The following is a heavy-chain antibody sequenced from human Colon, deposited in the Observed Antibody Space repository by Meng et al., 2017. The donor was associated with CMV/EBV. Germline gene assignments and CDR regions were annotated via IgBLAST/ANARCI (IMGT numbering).Heavy chain of an antibody. J-gene: IGHJ4*02. Sequence: SQTLSLTCAVYGGSLSGYYWSWVRQPPGKGLEWIAEINHSGTINYNPSLKSRVTISVDTSNNQFSLQMTSVTAADTATYYCVREADYTTSRSFDSWGQGAQVTVSS. CDR3: VREADYTTSRSFDS. D-gene: IGHD2-2*02. CDR2: INHSGTI. CDR1: GGSLSGYY. V-gene: IGHV4-34*01.